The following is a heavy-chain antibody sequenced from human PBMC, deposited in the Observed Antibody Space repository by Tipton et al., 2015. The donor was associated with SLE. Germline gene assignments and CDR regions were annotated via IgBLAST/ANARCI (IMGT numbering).Heavy chain of an antibody. CDR1: GGSFSGYY. CDR3: ARAPIPNDSSGSGWFDP. V-gene: IGHV4-34*01. Sequence: LRLSCAVYGGSFSGYYRSWIRQPPGKGLEWIGEINHSGSTNYNPSLKSRVTISVDTSKNQFSLKLSSVTAADTAVYYCARAPIPNDSSGSGWFDPWGQGTLVTVSS. D-gene: IGHD3-22*01. J-gene: IGHJ5*02. CDR2: INHSGST.